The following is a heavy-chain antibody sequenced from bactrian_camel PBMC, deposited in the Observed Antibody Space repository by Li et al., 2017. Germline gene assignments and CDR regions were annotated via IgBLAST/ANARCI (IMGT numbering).Heavy chain of an antibody. J-gene: IGHJ4*01. CDR2: IQGDGAK. CDR3: ADDGPVAFCSDYPSDFRG. Sequence: VQLVESGGGSVQAGGSLRLSCAASGVTYSGYCMGWFRQAPGKEREMVAQIQGDGAKHYDSTAEGRFTISKDAAKDTLDLRMTSLKPEDSGMYYCADDGPVAFCSDYPSDFRGWGQGTQVTVS. CDR1: GVTYSGYC. V-gene: IGHV3S55*01. D-gene: IGHD2*01.